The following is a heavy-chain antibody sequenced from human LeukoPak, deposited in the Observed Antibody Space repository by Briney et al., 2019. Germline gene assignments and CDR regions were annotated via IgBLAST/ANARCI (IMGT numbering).Heavy chain of an antibody. J-gene: IGHJ4*02. D-gene: IGHD2-15*01. CDR2: MNPNSGNT. CDR3: ARGSRRGGANGNYFDY. V-gene: IGHV1-8*01. Sequence: GASVKVSCKASGYTFTTYDINWVRQATGQGLEWMGWMNPNSGNTGYEQKFQGIVTMTRDTSINTVYMDLSSLRSEDTAVYYCARGSRRGGANGNYFDYWGQGTMVTVSS. CDR1: GYTFTTYD.